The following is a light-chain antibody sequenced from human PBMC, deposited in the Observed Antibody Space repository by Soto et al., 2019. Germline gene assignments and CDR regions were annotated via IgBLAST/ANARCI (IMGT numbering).Light chain of an antibody. CDR1: QSVSSSY. J-gene: IGKJ1*01. CDR2: GAS. CDR3: QQYGSART. V-gene: IGKV3-20*01. Sequence: EIVLTQSPGTLSLSPGERATLSCRASQSVSSSYLAWYQQKPGQAPRLLIYGASSRPTGIPDTFSGSGSGTGFTLLIRRLEPEDFAVHYCQQYGSARTFSQGTKVEIK.